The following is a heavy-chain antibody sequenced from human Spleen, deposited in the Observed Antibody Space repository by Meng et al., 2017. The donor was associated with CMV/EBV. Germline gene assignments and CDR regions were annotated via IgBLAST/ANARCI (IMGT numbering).Heavy chain of an antibody. CDR1: GFTFSSYA. J-gene: IGHJ4*02. CDR2: IYSGGST. Sequence: GGSLRLSCAASGFTFSSYAMTWVRQAPGKGLEWVSVIYSGGSTYYADSVKGRFTISRDNSKNTLYLQMNSLRAEDTAVYYCARDGRDGSNDFDYWGQGTLVTVSS. CDR3: ARDGRDGSNDFDY. D-gene: IGHD5-24*01. V-gene: IGHV3-66*01.